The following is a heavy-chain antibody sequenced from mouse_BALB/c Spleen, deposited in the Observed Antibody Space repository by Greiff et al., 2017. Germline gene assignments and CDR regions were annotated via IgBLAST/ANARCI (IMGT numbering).Heavy chain of an antibody. J-gene: IGHJ4*01. CDR2: ILPGSGST. V-gene: IGHV1-9*01. CDR3: ARGGATRAMDY. D-gene: IGHD3-1*01. CDR1: GYTFSSYW. Sequence: QVQLQQSGAELMKPGASVKISCKATGYTFSSYWIEWVKQRPGHGLEWIGEILPGSGSTNYNEKFKGKATFTADTSSNTAYMQLSSLTSEDSAVYYCARGGATRAMDYWGQGTSVTVSS.